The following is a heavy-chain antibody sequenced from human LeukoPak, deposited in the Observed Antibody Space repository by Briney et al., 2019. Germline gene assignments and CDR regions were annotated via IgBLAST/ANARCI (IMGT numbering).Heavy chain of an antibody. Sequence: GGSLRLSCAASGFTFSDYYMGWVRQAPGKGLEWVSYISSSGSAIYSADSVKGRFTISRDNARNSLYLQMNSLRAEDTAVYYCARAINDAFDNWGQGTMVTISS. CDR1: GFTFSDYY. J-gene: IGHJ3*02. CDR2: ISSSGSAI. D-gene: IGHD2-2*01. V-gene: IGHV3-11*04. CDR3: ARAINDAFDN.